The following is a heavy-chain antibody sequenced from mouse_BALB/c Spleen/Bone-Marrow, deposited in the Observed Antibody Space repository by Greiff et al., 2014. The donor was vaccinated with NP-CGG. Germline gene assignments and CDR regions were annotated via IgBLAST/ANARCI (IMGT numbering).Heavy chain of an antibody. CDR3: AAITTVAY. J-gene: IGHJ3*01. CDR2: ISGGDTYT. Sequence: DVMLVESGGGLVKPGGSLKLSCAASGFTFSSYGMSWVRQTPEKRLEWVATISGGDTYTYYPDSVRGRFTISRDNAKNNLYLQMSSLRPEDTALYYCAAITTVAYWGRGTLVTVSA. D-gene: IGHD1-1*01. CDR1: GFTFSSYG. V-gene: IGHV5-9-2*01.